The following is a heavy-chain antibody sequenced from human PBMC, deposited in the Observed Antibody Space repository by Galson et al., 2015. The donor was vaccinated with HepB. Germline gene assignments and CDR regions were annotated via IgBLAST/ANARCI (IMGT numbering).Heavy chain of an antibody. CDR1: GFTFSDYY. J-gene: IGHJ3*02. CDR3: ARSLRYFDWLSTHDAFDI. D-gene: IGHD3-9*01. Sequence: SLRLSCAASGFTFSDYYMSWIRQAPGKGLEWVSYISSSGSTIYYADSVKGRFTISRDNAKNSLYLQMNSLRAEDTAVYYCARSLRYFDWLSTHDAFDIWGQGTMVTVSS. CDR2: ISSSGSTI. V-gene: IGHV3-11*01.